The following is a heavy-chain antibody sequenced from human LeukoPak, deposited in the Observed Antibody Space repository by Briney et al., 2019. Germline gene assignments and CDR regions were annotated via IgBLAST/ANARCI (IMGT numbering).Heavy chain of an antibody. V-gene: IGHV3-11*06. CDR2: ISSSSSYK. CDR1: GFTFSDYY. Sequence: GGTLRLSCAASGFTFSDYYMSWIRQAPGKGLEWVSYISSSSSYKNYADSVKGRFTISRDNAKNSLYLQMNSLRAEDTAVYYCARANIVVVTATQKSCYFDYWGQGTLVTVSS. J-gene: IGHJ4*02. CDR3: ARANIVVVTATQKSCYFDY. D-gene: IGHD2-21*02.